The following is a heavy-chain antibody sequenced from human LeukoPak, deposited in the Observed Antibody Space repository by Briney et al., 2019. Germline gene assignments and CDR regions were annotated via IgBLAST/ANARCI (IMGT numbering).Heavy chain of an antibody. J-gene: IGHJ4*02. V-gene: IGHV5-51*01. CDR1: GYTFTNYW. CDR3: ARDDSSGHYDY. D-gene: IGHD3-22*01. CDR2: IYPGDSDT. Sequence: GESLKISCKGSGYTFTNYWIGWVRQMPGKGLEWMGIIYPGDSDTKYSPSFQGQVTISADKSISTAYLQWNSLKASDTAMYYCARDDSSGHYDYWGQGTLDTVSS.